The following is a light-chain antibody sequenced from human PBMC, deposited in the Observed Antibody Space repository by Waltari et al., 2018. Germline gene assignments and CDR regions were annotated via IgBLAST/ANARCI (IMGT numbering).Light chain of an antibody. CDR3: SSYTTSSTLG. CDR2: DVS. Sequence: QSALTQPASVSGSPGQSITISCTGSSRDVGGHNSVSWYQQYPGKAPKPMIYDVSNRPSGVSNRFSGSKSGNTASLTISGLQAEDEADYYCSSYTTSSTLGFGGGTKLTVL. V-gene: IGLV2-14*03. J-gene: IGLJ2*01. CDR1: SRDVGGHNS.